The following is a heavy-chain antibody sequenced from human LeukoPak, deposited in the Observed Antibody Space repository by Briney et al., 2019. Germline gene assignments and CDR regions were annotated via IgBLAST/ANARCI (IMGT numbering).Heavy chain of an antibody. J-gene: IGHJ4*02. V-gene: IGHV1-18*01. CDR3: ARGTASDY. CDR1: GYIFSSYG. Sequence: ASVKVSCKASGYIFSSYGVSWVRQAPGQGLEWMGWISVYNGNTNYAEKLQGRVTLTTDTSTSTAYMELRSLRSDDTAVYYCARGTASDYWGQGTLVTVSS. CDR2: ISVYNGNT.